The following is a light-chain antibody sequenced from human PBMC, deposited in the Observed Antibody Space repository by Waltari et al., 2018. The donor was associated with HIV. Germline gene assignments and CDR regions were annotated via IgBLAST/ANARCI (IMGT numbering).Light chain of an antibody. Sequence: EIVMTQSPATLSVSSGGTATLSCRASQIISSRLAWYRQKPGQAPRLLIYGASTRASDIPARFSGSGSGTAFTLTISSLQSEDFAVYFCLQYSDWPYTFGQGTNLEV. J-gene: IGKJ2*01. CDR1: QIISSR. CDR3: LQYSDWPYT. V-gene: IGKV3D-15*01. CDR2: GAS.